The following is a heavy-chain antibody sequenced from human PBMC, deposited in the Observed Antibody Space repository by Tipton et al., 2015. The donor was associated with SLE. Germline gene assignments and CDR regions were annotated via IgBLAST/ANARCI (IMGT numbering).Heavy chain of an antibody. CDR1: GFTFSSYE. CDR2: IKQDGSEK. V-gene: IGHV3-7*01. CDR3: ARVLMIGSGINA. J-gene: IGHJ4*02. D-gene: IGHD3-3*01. Sequence: SLRLSCAASGFTFSSYEMNWVRQAPGKGLEWVANIKQDGSEKYYVDSVKGRFTISRDNAKNSLYLQMNSLRAEDTAVYYCARVLMIGSGINAGGQGTLVTVSS.